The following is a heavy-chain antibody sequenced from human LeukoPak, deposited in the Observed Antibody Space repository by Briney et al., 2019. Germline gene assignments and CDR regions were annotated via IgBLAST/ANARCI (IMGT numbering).Heavy chain of an antibody. Sequence: GGSLRLSCAASGFTFSSYSMNWVRQAPGKGLEWVAYISSSSSTIYYADSVKGRFTISRDNAKNSLYLQMNSLRAEDTAVYYCARDPSSWYYYYMDVWGKGTTVTVSS. J-gene: IGHJ6*03. CDR2: ISSSSSTI. CDR3: ARDPSSWYYYYMDV. D-gene: IGHD6-13*01. V-gene: IGHV3-48*01. CDR1: GFTFSSYS.